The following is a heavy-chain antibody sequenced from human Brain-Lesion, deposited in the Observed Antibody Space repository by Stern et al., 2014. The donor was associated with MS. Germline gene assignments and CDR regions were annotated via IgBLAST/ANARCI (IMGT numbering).Heavy chain of an antibody. CDR1: GFTFSRNC. J-gene: IGHJ5*02. CDR3: TRGGEYCDSATNCYFPSPNWFDP. D-gene: IGHD2-2*01. CDR2: INHNGSET. Sequence: MQLVQSGGGLFQPGGSLRFPFAASGFTFSRNCMTGVRQAPGKGLEWVANINHNGSETNYVGSVRGRLTIARDNDKGSLQLQMNSLRAEDTAVYYCTRGGEYCDSATNCYFPSPNWFDPWGQGTLVTVSS. V-gene: IGHV3-7*01.